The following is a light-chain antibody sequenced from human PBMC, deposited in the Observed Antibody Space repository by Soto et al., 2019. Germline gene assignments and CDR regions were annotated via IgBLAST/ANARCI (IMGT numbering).Light chain of an antibody. V-gene: IGKV3-20*01. CDR1: QSVSSSY. CDR2: GAS. CDR3: QQYGSSPPWT. J-gene: IGKJ1*01. Sequence: EIVLTQSPGTLSLSPGERATLSCRASQSVSSSYLAWYQQKPGQAPRLLIHGASSSATGIPDRFSGSGSGTDFTLTISRLEPEDFAVYYCQQYGSSPPWTFGQGTKVEIK.